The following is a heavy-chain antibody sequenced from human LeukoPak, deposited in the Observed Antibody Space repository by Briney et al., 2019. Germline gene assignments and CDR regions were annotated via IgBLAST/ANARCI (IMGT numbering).Heavy chain of an antibody. CDR3: ATWRYYYDSSGYYYFDY. Sequence: ASVKVSCKASGYTFTGYYMHWVRQAPGQGLEWMGWINPNSGGTNYAQKFQGWVTMTRDTSISTAYMELSRLRSDDTAVYYCATWRYYYDSSGYYYFDYWGQGTLVTVSS. J-gene: IGHJ4*02. CDR1: GYTFTGYY. V-gene: IGHV1-2*04. CDR2: INPNSGGT. D-gene: IGHD3-22*01.